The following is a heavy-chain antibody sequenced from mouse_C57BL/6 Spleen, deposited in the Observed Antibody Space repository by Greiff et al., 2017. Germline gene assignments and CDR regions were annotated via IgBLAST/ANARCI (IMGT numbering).Heavy chain of an antibody. CDR1: GYAFSSYW. V-gene: IGHV1-80*01. D-gene: IGHD3-2*02. CDR2: IYPGDGDT. J-gene: IGHJ3*01. CDR3: ARRQLRLPWFAY. Sequence: QVQLKESGAELVKPGASVKISCKASGYAFSSYWMNWVKQRPGKGLEWIGQIYPGDGDTNYNGKFKGKATLTADKSSSTAYMQLSSLTSEDSAVYFCARRQLRLPWFAYWGQGTLVTVSA.